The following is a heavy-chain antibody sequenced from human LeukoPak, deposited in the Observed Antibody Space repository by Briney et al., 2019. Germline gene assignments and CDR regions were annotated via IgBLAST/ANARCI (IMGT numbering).Heavy chain of an antibody. CDR1: GGSISSYY. CDR2: IYYSGST. Sequence: SSETLSLTCTVSGGSISSYYWSWIRQPPGKGLEWICYIYYSGSTYYNPSLKSRVTISVDTSKNQFSLKLSSVTAADTAVYYCASYSYYYDSSGYFDYWGQGTLVTVSS. V-gene: IGHV4-59*01. J-gene: IGHJ4*02. D-gene: IGHD3-22*01. CDR3: ASYSYYYDSSGYFDY.